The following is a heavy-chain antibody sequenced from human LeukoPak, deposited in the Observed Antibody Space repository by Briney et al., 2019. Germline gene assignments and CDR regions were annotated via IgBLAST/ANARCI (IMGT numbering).Heavy chain of an antibody. CDR2: IIPILGIA. Sequence: SVKVSCKASGGTFSSYTISWVRQAPGQGLEWMGRIIPILGIANYAQKFQGRVTITADKSTSTAYMELSSLRSEDTAVYYCARDVYYDSSGYPGYYYYYGMDVWGQGTTVTVSS. CDR1: GGTFSSYT. J-gene: IGHJ6*02. V-gene: IGHV1-69*04. D-gene: IGHD3-22*01. CDR3: ARDVYYDSSGYPGYYYYYGMDV.